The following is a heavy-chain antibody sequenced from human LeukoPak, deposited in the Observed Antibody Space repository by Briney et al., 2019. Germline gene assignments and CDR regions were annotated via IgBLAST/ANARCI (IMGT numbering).Heavy chain of an antibody. CDR2: INPNDGTT. Sequence: GSSVKVSCKASGYTFTSYYIHWVRQAPGQGLDWMGIINPNDGTTTYAQKFQGGVTMTRDTSTTTVYMELSSLRSDDTAVYYCARDKGIGWYHFDYWGQRTLVTVSS. V-gene: IGHV1-46*01. J-gene: IGHJ4*02. CDR3: ARDKGIGWYHFDY. D-gene: IGHD6-19*01. CDR1: GYTFTSYY.